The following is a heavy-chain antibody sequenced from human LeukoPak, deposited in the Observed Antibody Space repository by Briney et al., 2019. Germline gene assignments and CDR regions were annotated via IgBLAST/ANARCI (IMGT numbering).Heavy chain of an antibody. V-gene: IGHV3-7*01. D-gene: IGHD4-17*01. CDR3: ARLFGAVTTFDY. J-gene: IGHJ4*02. CDR2: LWPDRGVK. Sequence: GGSLRLSCAASGFSFSSSYMSWVRQAPGKGLEWVATLWPDRGVKRYVDSVRDRFTISRDNAKNSLYLQMNSLGAEDTAVYYCARLFGAVTTFDYWGQGALVTVSS. CDR1: GFSFSSSY.